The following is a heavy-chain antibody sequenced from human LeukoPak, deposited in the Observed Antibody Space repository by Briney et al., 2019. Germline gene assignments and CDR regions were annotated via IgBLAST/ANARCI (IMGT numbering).Heavy chain of an antibody. CDR3: ARTGMSVRGTSAFDI. J-gene: IGHJ3*02. Sequence: ASVKVSCKASGGTFSSYAISWVRQAPGQGLEWMGRIIPILGIANYAQKFQGRVTITADESTSTAYMELSSLRSEDTAVYYCARTGMSVRGTSAFDIWGQGTMATVSS. CDR2: IIPILGIA. V-gene: IGHV1-69*04. CDR1: GGTFSSYA. D-gene: IGHD1-26*01.